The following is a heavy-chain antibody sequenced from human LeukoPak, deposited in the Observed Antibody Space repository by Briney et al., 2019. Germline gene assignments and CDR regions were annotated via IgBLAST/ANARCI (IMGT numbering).Heavy chain of an antibody. CDR1: GYTFTSYY. CDR3: ARDPIVATTSFDY. Sequence: ASVKVSCTASGYTFTSYYMHWVRQAPGQGLEWMGIINPIGGSTSYAQKFQGRVTMTRDTSTSTVYMELSSLRSEDTAVYYCARDPIVATTSFDYWGQGTLVTVSS. CDR2: INPIGGST. J-gene: IGHJ4*02. D-gene: IGHD5-12*01. V-gene: IGHV1-46*01.